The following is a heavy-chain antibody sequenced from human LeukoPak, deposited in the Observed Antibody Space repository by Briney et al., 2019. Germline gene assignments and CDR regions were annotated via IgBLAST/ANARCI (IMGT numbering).Heavy chain of an antibody. J-gene: IGHJ5*02. D-gene: IGHD2-2*01. Sequence: VGSVKVSCKVSGYTLTELSMHWVRQAPGKGLEWMGGFDPEDGETIYAQKFQGRVTMTEDTSTDTAYMELSSLRSEDTAVYYCATYCSSTSCYWFDPWGQGTLVTVSS. CDR1: GYTLTELS. V-gene: IGHV1-24*01. CDR2: FDPEDGET. CDR3: ATYCSSTSCYWFDP.